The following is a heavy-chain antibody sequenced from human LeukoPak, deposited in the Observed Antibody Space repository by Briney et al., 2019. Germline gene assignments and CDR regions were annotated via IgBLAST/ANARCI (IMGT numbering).Heavy chain of an antibody. D-gene: IGHD2-21*02. J-gene: IGHJ4*02. CDR1: GYTFTNHY. CDR3: ARENLLVTAIPFSY. Sequence: ASVKVSCKASGYTFTNHYMHWVRQAPGQGLEWMGIINPSGGGASYAQKFQGRVTMTRDMSTNTFYMELSSLRFEDTAVYYCARENLLVTAIPFSYWGQGTLVTVSS. V-gene: IGHV1-46*01. CDR2: INPSGGGA.